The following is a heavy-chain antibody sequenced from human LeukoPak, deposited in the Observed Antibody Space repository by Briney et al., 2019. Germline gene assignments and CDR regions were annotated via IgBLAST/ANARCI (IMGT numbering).Heavy chain of an antibody. CDR3: ARDYDFWSGYLDY. Sequence: GGSVRLSCAVSGFSFNNYWMSWVRQAPGKGLEWVANIKQDGSEKYYVDSVKGRFSISRDNAKNSLYLQMNSLRAEDTAVYYCARDYDFWSGYLDYWGQGTLVTVSS. CDR1: GFSFNNYW. V-gene: IGHV3-7*05. CDR2: IKQDGSEK. D-gene: IGHD3-3*01. J-gene: IGHJ4*02.